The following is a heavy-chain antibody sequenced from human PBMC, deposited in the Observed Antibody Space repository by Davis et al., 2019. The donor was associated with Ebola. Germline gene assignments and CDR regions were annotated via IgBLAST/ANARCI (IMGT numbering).Heavy chain of an antibody. V-gene: IGHV4-59*01. CDR2: MFYNGDT. CDR3: ARGVGQLGTKFDP. Sequence: MPSETLSLTCSVSGGSINSFLWTWIRQPPGKGLEWVGCMFYNGDTKYNPALESRVTISVDTSKNQFSLKLSSVTAADTAVYYCARGVGQLGTKFDPWGQGTLVTVSS. D-gene: IGHD6-6*01. J-gene: IGHJ5*02. CDR1: GGSINSFL.